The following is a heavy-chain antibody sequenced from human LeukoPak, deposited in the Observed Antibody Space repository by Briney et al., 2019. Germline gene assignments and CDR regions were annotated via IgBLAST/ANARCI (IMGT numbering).Heavy chain of an antibody. D-gene: IGHD3-3*01. V-gene: IGHV3-7*01. CDR2: IKQDGSEK. CDR1: GFTFSSYW. CDR3: ARVLYDFWSGLHYFDH. Sequence: GGSLRLSCAASGFTFSSYWMSWVRQAPGKGLEWVANIKQDGSEKYYVDSVKGRFTISRDNAKNSLYLQMNSLRAEDTAVYYCARVLYDFWSGLHYFDHWGQGTLVTVSS. J-gene: IGHJ4*02.